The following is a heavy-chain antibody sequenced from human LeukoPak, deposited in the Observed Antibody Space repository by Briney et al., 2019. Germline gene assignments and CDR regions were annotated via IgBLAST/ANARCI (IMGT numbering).Heavy chain of an antibody. CDR2: IYTSGST. Sequence: SETLSLTCTVSGGSISSGSYYWSWIRQPAGKGLEWIGRIYTSGSTNYSPSLKSRVTISVDTSKNQFSLKLSSVTAADTAVYYCARDHSVTTPSVWGQGTLVTVSS. CDR1: GGSISSGSYY. D-gene: IGHD4-17*01. CDR3: ARDHSVTTPSV. J-gene: IGHJ4*02. V-gene: IGHV4-61*02.